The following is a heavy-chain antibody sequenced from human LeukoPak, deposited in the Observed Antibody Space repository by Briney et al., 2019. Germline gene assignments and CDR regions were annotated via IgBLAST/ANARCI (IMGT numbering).Heavy chain of an antibody. Sequence: SETLSLTCTVSGGPISSYYWSWIRQPPGKGLEWIGYIYYSGSTNYNPSLKSRVTISVDTSKNQFSLKLSSVTAADTAVYYCAREVGGSYYFDYWGQGTLVTVSS. CDR3: AREVGGSYYFDY. V-gene: IGHV4-59*01. CDR1: GGPISSYY. CDR2: IYYSGST. J-gene: IGHJ4*02. D-gene: IGHD1-26*01.